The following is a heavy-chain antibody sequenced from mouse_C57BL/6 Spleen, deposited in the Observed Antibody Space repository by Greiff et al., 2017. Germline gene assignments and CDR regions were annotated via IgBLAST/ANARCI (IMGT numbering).Heavy chain of an antibody. V-gene: IGHV1-80*01. CDR3: ARGGDYIYAMAY. CDR1: GYAFSSYW. Sequence: QVQLQQSGAELVKPGASVKISCKASGYAFSSYWMNWVKQRPGKGLEWIGQFYPGDGDTKYNGKLKGQATLTADKSSSTTSLELSRLTSEDSAVYFCARGGDYIYAMAYWGQGTSVTVSS. CDR2: FYPGDGDT. D-gene: IGHD2-4*01. J-gene: IGHJ4*01.